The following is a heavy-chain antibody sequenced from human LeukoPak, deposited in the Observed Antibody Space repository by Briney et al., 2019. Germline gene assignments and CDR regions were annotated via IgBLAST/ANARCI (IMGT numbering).Heavy chain of an antibody. J-gene: IGHJ5*02. CDR1: GFTFSKYA. D-gene: IGHD2-15*01. V-gene: IGHV3-23*01. CDR3: ARDHMGGGLNWFDP. Sequence: GGSLRLSCAASGFTFSKYAMSWVRQAPGKGLEWVSAISDSGGSTYYADSVKGRFTISRDNSKNTLYLQMNSLRAEDTAVYYCARDHMGGGLNWFDPWGQGTLVTVSS. CDR2: ISDSGGST.